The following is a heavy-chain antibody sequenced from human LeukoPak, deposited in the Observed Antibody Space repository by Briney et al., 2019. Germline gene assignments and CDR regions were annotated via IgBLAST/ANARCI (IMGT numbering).Heavy chain of an antibody. CDR2: ISGRGGST. J-gene: IGHJ6*02. CDR3: AKTISSGWYWYYYYYYGMDV. Sequence: PGGSLRLSCAASGFTFSSYAMSWVRQAPGKGREWVSAISGRGGSTYYADSVKGRFTISRDNSKNTLYLQMNSLRAEDTAVYYCAKTISSGWYWYYYYYYGMDVWGQGTTVTVSS. D-gene: IGHD6-19*01. CDR1: GFTFSSYA. V-gene: IGHV3-23*01.